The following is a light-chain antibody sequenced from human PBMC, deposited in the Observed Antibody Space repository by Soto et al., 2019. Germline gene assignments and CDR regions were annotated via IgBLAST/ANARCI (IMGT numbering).Light chain of an antibody. CDR3: QQYGTSPTLFA. J-gene: IGKJ3*01. CDR2: GAS. CDR1: QRVSSSY. Sequence: EIVLTQSPGTLSLSPGERATLSCRASQRVSSSYLAWYQQKPGQAPRLLIYGASTRATGIPDRFSGSGSGTDFTLTISRLEPEDFAVYYCQQYGTSPTLFAFXPGTKPDIK. V-gene: IGKV3-20*01.